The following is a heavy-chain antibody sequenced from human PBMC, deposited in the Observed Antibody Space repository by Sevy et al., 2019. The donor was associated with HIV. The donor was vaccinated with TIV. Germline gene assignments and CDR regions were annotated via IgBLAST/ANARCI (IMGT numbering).Heavy chain of an antibody. CDR3: ARSPPVVVVPGAPSWFDP. V-gene: IGHV4-34*01. CDR2: INESGIT. D-gene: IGHD2-2*01. CDR1: DGSFSGYY. Sequence: SETLSLTCAVHDGSFSGYYWNWIRQLPGKGLEWIGEINESGITYYNPPLKSRVTITVATSKKQFSLKLNSVTAVDSAVYFCARSPPVVVVPGAPSWFDPWGQGTLVTVSS. J-gene: IGHJ5*02.